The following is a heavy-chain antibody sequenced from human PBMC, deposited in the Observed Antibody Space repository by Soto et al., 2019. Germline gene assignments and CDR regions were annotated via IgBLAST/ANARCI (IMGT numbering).Heavy chain of an antibody. J-gene: IGHJ4*02. Sequence: GGSLRLSCAPSGFIFSNFAMSWVRQAPGKGLEWVSGISSGGGNTYNADSVKGRFTVSRDNSKNTLYLQMNYLRAEDKAVYYCAKEGPYGRLTGYYDYWGQGTLVTVSS. D-gene: IGHD3-9*01. CDR3: AKEGPYGRLTGYYDY. V-gene: IGHV3-23*01. CDR1: GFIFSNFA. CDR2: ISSGGGNT.